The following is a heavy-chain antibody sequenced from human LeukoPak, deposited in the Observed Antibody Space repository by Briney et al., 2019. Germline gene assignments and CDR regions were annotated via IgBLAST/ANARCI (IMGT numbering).Heavy chain of an antibody. V-gene: IGHV3-11*01. Sequence: GGSLRLSCAASGFTFSDYYMSWIRQAPGKGLEWVSYISSSGSTIYYADSVKGRFTISRDNAKNSLYLQMNSLRAEDTAVYYCAREAVDCSGGSCYWIVFDYWSQGTLVTVSS. J-gene: IGHJ4*02. D-gene: IGHD2-15*01. CDR2: ISSSGSTI. CDR1: GFTFSDYY. CDR3: AREAVDCSGGSCYWIVFDY.